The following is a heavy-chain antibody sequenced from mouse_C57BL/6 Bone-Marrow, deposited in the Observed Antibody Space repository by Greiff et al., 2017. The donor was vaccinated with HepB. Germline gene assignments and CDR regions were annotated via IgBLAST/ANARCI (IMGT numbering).Heavy chain of an antibody. CDR2: IHPNSGST. J-gene: IGHJ3*01. D-gene: IGHD2-4*01. Sequence: VQLQQPGAELVKPGASVKLSCKASGYTFTSYWMHWVKQRPGQGLEWIGMIHPNSGSTNYNEKFKSKATLTVDKSSSTAYMQLSSLTSEDSAVYYCARERLRGWFAYWGQGTLVTVSA. CDR1: GYTFTSYW. V-gene: IGHV1-64*01. CDR3: ARERLRGWFAY.